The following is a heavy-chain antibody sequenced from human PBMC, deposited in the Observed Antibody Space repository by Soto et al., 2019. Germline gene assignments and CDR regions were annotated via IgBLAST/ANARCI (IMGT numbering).Heavy chain of an antibody. CDR1: GFTFSSYA. J-gene: IGHJ3*02. D-gene: IGHD4-17*01. V-gene: IGHV3-23*01. CDR2: ISGSGGST. CDR3: AKDKRWGDYVLGGCAFDI. Sequence: GGSLRLSCAASGFTFSSYAMSWVRQAPGKGLEWVSAISGSGGSTYYADSVKGRFTISRDNSKNTLYLQMNSLRAEDTAVYYCAKDKRWGDYVLGGCAFDIWGQGTMVTVSS.